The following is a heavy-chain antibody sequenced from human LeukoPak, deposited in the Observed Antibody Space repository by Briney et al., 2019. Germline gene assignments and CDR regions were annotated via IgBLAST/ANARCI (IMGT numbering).Heavy chain of an antibody. J-gene: IGHJ5*02. CDR3: ARSDWFDP. V-gene: IGHV3-74*01. Sequence: TGGSLRLSCAASGFTFSGQWMHWVRQAPGKGLVWVSRIKSDGSSTYYADSVKGRFTISRDNAKNTLYLQMNSLRAEDTAVYYCARSDWFDPWGQETLVTVSS. CDR2: IKSDGSST. CDR1: GFTFSGQW.